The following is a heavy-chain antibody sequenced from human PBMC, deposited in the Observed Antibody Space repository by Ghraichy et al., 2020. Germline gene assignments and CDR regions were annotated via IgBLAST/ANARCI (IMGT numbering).Heavy chain of an antibody. V-gene: IGHV3-23*01. Sequence: GGSLRLSCAASGFTFSSYAMSWVRQAPGKGLEWVSAISGSGGSTYYADSVKGRFTISRDNSKNTLYLQMNSLRADDTAVYYCANARYDFWSGYYFGDYWGQGTLVTVSS. CDR2: ISGSGGST. CDR1: GFTFSSYA. CDR3: ANARYDFWSGYYFGDY. D-gene: IGHD3-3*01. J-gene: IGHJ4*02.